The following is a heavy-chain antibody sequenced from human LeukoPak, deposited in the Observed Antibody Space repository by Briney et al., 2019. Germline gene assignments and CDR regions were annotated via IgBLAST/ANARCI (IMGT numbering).Heavy chain of an antibody. V-gene: IGHV3-23*01. CDR2: ISGSGGST. Sequence: PGGSLRLSCAASGFTFSSYAMSWVRQAPGKGLEWVSAISGSGGSTYYADSVKGRFTISRDNSKNTLYLQMNSLRAEDTAVYYCVKAEQWLSPNEYFQHWGQGTLVTVSS. J-gene: IGHJ1*01. CDR1: GFTFSSYA. D-gene: IGHD6-19*01. CDR3: VKAEQWLSPNEYFQH.